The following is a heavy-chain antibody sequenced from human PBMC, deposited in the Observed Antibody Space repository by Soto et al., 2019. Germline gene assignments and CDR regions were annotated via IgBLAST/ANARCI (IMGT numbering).Heavy chain of an antibody. CDR2: INSDGSST. Sequence: SGGSLRLSCAASGFTFSSYWMHWVRQAPGKGLVWVSRINSDGSSTSYADSVKGRFTISRDNARNTLYLQMNSLRAEDTAVYYCAGDRGFSWKPFDYWGQGTLVTVSS. V-gene: IGHV3-74*01. CDR3: AGDRGFSWKPFDY. J-gene: IGHJ4*02. CDR1: GFTFSSYW. D-gene: IGHD3-10*01.